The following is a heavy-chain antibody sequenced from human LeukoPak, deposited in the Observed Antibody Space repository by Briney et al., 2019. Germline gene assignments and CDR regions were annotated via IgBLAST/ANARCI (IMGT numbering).Heavy chain of an antibody. V-gene: IGHV5-51*01. CDR3: ARQFGNYGYYYYMDV. D-gene: IGHD4-11*01. CDR2: IYPGDSDT. J-gene: IGHJ6*03. CDR1: GYSFTSYW. Sequence: GESLKISCKGSGYSFTSYWIGWVRQMPGKGLEWMGIIYPGDSDTRYSPSFQGQVTISADKSISTAYLQWSSLKASDTAVYYCARQFGNYGYYYYMDVWGKGTTVTASS.